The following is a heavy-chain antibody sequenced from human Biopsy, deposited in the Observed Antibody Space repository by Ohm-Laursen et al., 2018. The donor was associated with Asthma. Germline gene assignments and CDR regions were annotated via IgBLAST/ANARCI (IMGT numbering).Heavy chain of an antibody. CDR2: ISVYNGNT. V-gene: IGHV1-18*01. D-gene: IGHD3-10*01. J-gene: IGHJ6*02. Sequence: ASVKVSCKASGYTFNSAGITWVRQAPGQGLEWMGWISVYNGNTEVAQKLQDRVAMITDTSTSTAYMELRSLRSDDTAVYFCARAVDYSHYYGIDVWGQGTTVTVS. CDR1: GYTFNSAG. CDR3: ARAVDYSHYYGIDV.